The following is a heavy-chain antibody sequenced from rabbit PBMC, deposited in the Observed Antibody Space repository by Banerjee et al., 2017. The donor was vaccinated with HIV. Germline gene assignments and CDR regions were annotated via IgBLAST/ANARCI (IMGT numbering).Heavy chain of an antibody. CDR1: GIDFSTYG. D-gene: IGHD6-1*01. CDR2: IDPVFGGT. J-gene: IGHJ4*01. V-gene: IGHV1S47*01. CDR3: ARDGYATNL. Sequence: QEQLAESGGGLVTLGGSLKLSCKASGIDFSTYGISWVRQAPGKGLEWIGYIDPVFGGTYYASWVNGRFTISRNTNENTVSLKMTSLTAADTATYFCARDGYATNLWGPGTLVTVS.